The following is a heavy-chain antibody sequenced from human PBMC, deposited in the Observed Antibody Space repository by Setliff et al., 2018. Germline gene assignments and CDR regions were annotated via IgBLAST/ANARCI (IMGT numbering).Heavy chain of an antibody. J-gene: IGHJ4*02. V-gene: IGHV1-24*01. CDR2: FAPEVGEV. CDR3: ARYGAKLAIEE. D-gene: IGHD4-17*01. CDR1: GYSLKDSS. Sequence: ASVKVSCKVSGYSLKDSSMHWVRQVPGKGLEWMGGFAPEVGEVIYAQEFQGRVTMTADTSTDTAYMQVSGLRSEDTAVYFCARYGAKLAIEEWGQGTLVTVSS.